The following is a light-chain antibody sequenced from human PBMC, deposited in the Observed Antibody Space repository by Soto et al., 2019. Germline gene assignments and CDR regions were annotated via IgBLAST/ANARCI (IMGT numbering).Light chain of an antibody. CDR3: STWDDSQVI. J-gene: IGLJ2*01. V-gene: IGLV1-47*02. CDR2: SDD. Sequence: QSVLTQPPSASGTPGQRVTISCSGSSSSIESNHVYWYQHLPGTAPKLLIYSDDQRPSGVPDRFSGSKSGTSASLAISGLRSEDEGDYYCSTWDDSQVIFGGGTKLTGL. CDR1: SSSIESNH.